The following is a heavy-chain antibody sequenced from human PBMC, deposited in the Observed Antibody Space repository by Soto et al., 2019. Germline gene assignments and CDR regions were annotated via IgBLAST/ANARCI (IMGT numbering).Heavy chain of an antibody. J-gene: IGHJ3*02. CDR3: AKETVTDDAFDI. D-gene: IGHD4-4*01. V-gene: IGHV3-23*01. Sequence: EVQLLESGGGLVQPGGSLRLYGAASGFTFIRYAMSWVRQAPGQGLEWVSSISGSGGSTYYADSLKGRFTISRDNAKHTLYLQMNSLRAEDTAVYYCAKETVTDDAFDIWGPGTMGNVSS. CDR2: ISGSGGST. CDR1: GFTFIRYA.